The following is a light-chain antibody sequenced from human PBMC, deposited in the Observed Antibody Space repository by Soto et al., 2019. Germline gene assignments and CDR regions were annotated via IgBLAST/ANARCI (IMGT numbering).Light chain of an antibody. Sequence: DIQMTQSPSTLSASLGDRVTITCRASQTVNAWLAWYQHKPGKAPEPLIYDASTLESGVPARFSGSRSGTEFNLTISSLQPDDVGTYYCQQYNTHSGTFGQGTTVEIK. CDR2: DAS. CDR3: QQYNTHSGT. J-gene: IGKJ1*01. V-gene: IGKV1-5*01. CDR1: QTVNAW.